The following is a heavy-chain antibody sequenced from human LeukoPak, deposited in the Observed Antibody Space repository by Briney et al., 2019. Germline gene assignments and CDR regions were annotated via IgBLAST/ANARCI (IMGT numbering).Heavy chain of an antibody. V-gene: IGHV3-30*02. CDR2: IRYDANIE. D-gene: IGHD1-26*01. Sequence: GGSLRLSCAASGFSFRSYGMHWVRQAPGKGLEWVAFIRYDANIEYYADSVKGRFTISRDNSKNTLFLQMNSLRAVDTAVYYCARDKIVGATYLDYWGQGTLATVSS. J-gene: IGHJ4*02. CDR1: GFSFRSYG. CDR3: ARDKIVGATYLDY.